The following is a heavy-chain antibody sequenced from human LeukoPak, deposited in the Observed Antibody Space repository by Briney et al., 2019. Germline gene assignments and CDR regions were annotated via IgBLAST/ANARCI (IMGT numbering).Heavy chain of an antibody. V-gene: IGHV3-23*01. CDR2: ISGSGGST. Sequence: GGSLRLSCAASGFTFSSYAMSWVRQAPGNGLEWVSAISGSGGSTYYADSVKGRFTISRDNSKNTLYLQMNSLRAEDTAVYYCAKVMLDYYGSGSDYWGQGTLVTVSS. CDR3: AKVMLDYYGSGSDY. CDR1: GFTFSSYA. J-gene: IGHJ4*02. D-gene: IGHD3-10*01.